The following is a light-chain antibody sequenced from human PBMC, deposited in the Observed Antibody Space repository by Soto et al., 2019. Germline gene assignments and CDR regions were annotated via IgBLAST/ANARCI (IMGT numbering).Light chain of an antibody. Sequence: QSALTQPASVSGSPGQSITISCTGTRSDVGNYDYVSWYQQYPGKAPKLMIYAVGRRPSGVSNRFSGSKSGNTASLTISGLQAEDEADYYCTSYTPSSTYVFGTGTKLTAL. CDR1: RSDVGNYDY. V-gene: IGLV2-14*03. CDR2: AVG. J-gene: IGLJ1*01. CDR3: TSYTPSSTYV.